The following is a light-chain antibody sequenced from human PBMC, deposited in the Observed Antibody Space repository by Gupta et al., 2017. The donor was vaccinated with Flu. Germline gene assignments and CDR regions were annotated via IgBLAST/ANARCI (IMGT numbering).Light chain of an antibody. CDR1: QSISDY. CDR3: QQSYSIPIT. CDR2: AAS. V-gene: IGKV1-39*01. Sequence: DIQMTQSPSSLSASVGDRVTITCRASQSISDYLNWYQQKPGKAPRLLIYAASTFQSGVPLRFSGSGSGTDFTLTISSLQPEDFATYFCQQSYSIPITFGQGTRLEIK. J-gene: IGKJ5*01.